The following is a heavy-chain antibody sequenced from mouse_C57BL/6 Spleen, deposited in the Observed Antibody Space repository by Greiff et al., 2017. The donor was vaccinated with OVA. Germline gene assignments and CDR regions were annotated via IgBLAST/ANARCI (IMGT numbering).Heavy chain of an antibody. CDR3: ARSGAYYSNFWFAY. CDR2: IYPGDGDT. Sequence: QVQLKQSGPELVKPGASVKISCKASGYAFSSSWMNWVKQRPGKGLEWIGRIYPGDGDTNYNGKFKGKATLTADKSSSTAYMQLSSLTSEDSAVYFCARSGAYYSNFWFAYWGQGTLVTVSA. CDR1: GYAFSSSW. V-gene: IGHV1-82*01. J-gene: IGHJ3*01. D-gene: IGHD2-5*01.